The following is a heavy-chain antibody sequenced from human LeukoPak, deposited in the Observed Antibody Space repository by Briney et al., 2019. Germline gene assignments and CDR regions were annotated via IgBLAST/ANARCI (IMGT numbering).Heavy chain of an antibody. D-gene: IGHD3-10*01. V-gene: IGHV3-73*01. Sequence: GGSLKLSCAASGVTFSGSAMHWVRQASGKGLEWVGRIRSKANSYATAYAASVKGRFTISRDDSKNTAYLQMNSLKTEDTAVYYCTRPPAGYWGQGTLVTVSS. J-gene: IGHJ4*02. CDR1: GVTFSGSA. CDR3: TRPPAGY. CDR2: IRSKANSYAT.